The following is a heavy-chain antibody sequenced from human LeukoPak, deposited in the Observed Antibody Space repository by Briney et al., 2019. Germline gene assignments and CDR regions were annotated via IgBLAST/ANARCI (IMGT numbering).Heavy chain of an antibody. Sequence: GGSLRLSCVASGFTFSSYAMHWVRQAPGKGLEWVAVISYDGSNKYYADSVKGRFTISRDNSKNTLYLQMNSLRAEDTAVYCCARDNAVHCTNGVCWAFDYWGQGTLVTVSS. CDR2: ISYDGSNK. V-gene: IGHV3-30*01. CDR1: GFTFSSYA. CDR3: ARDNAVHCTNGVCWAFDY. J-gene: IGHJ4*02. D-gene: IGHD2-8*01.